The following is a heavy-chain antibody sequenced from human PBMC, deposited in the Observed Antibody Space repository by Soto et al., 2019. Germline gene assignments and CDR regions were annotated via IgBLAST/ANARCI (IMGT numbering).Heavy chain of an antibody. Sequence: GASVKVSCKASGFNFTSSAVQWVRQARGQRLELIGWIVVGSGNTNYAQKFQERVTITPDMSTSTAYMELRSLRSDDTAVYYCARDVWITMVRGVINWFDPWGQGTRVTVSS. CDR2: IVVGSGNT. CDR1: GFNFTSSA. V-gene: IGHV1-58*01. J-gene: IGHJ5*02. D-gene: IGHD3-10*01. CDR3: ARDVWITMVRGVINWFDP.